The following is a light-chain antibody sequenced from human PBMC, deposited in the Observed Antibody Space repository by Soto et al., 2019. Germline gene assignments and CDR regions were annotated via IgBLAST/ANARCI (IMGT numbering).Light chain of an antibody. CDR2: GAS. V-gene: IGKV1-9*01. CDR1: QGISTY. CDR3: QQFNSYPRT. Sequence: DIPLTQSPSFLSASLGDRVTITCRASQGISTYLAWYQQKPGKAPKLLIYGASTLQSGVPSRFSGSGSGTEFTLTISSLQPEDCTTYYCQQFNSYPRTFGQGTKVEIK. J-gene: IGKJ1*01.